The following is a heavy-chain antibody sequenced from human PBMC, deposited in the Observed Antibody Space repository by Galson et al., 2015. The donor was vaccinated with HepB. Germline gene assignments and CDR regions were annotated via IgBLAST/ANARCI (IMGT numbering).Heavy chain of an antibody. J-gene: IGHJ4*02. CDR1: GFTFGNYA. D-gene: IGHD2-2*01. CDR3: AKTAGRTIVVVVIDYFGY. CDR2: ISGDGRST. V-gene: IGHV3-23*01. Sequence: SLRLSCAASGFTFGNYAMNWVRQAPGEGPEWVSGISGDGRSTSYVDSVKGRFIISRDNSKSTLYLQMNSLGAEGTAIYYCAKTAGRTIVVVVIDYFGYWGQGAPVTVSS.